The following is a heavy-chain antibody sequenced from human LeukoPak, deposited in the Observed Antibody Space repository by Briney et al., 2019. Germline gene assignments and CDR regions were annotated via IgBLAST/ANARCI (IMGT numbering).Heavy chain of an antibody. J-gene: IGHJ4*02. D-gene: IGHD6-19*01. CDR2: IYYSGST. Sequence: SETLSLTCTVSGGSISSYYWSWIRQPPGKGLEWIGYIYYSGSTNYNPSLKSRVTISVDTSKNQFSLKLTSVTAADTAVYYCARGGKWLYYFDYWGQGTLVTVSS. CDR1: GGSISSYY. CDR3: ARGGKWLYYFDY. V-gene: IGHV4-59*08.